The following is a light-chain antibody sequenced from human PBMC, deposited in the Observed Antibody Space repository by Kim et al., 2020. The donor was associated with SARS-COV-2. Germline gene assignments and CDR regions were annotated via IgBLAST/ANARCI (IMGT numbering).Light chain of an antibody. V-gene: IGKV3-20*01. J-gene: IGKJ1*01. CDR2: GAS. Sequence: APGERATRPCRASQSVSSNYLAWYQQKPGQAPRLLIYGASSRATGIPDRFSGSGSGTDFTLTITRLEPEDFAVYYCQQYSSSPATFGQGTKVDIK. CDR3: QQYSSSPAT. CDR1: QSVSSNY.